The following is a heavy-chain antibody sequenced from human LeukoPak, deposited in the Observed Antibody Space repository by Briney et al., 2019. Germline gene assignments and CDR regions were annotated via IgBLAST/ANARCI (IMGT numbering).Heavy chain of an antibody. D-gene: IGHD5-24*01. CDR2: ITPDGRST. Sequence: GGSLRLSCAASGFTFSSYSMNWVRQAPGKGLVWVSRITPDGRSTNYADSVKGRFTISRDNAKSTLYLQMNSLRAEDTAIYYCVRDNAYTFDYWGHGTLVTVSS. CDR1: GFTFSSYS. J-gene: IGHJ4*01. CDR3: VRDNAYTFDY. V-gene: IGHV3-74*01.